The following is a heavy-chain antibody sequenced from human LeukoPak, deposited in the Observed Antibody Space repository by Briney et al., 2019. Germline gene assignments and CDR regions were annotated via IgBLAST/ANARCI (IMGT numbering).Heavy chain of an antibody. CDR2: ISGSGGST. Sequence: GGSLRLSCAASGFTFSSYAMSWVRQAPGKGLEWVSAISGSGGSTYYADSVKGRFTISRDNSKNTLYPQMNSLRAEDTAVYYCANLLFTMIVVATRDYWGQGTLVTVSS. D-gene: IGHD3-22*01. CDR1: GFTFSSYA. V-gene: IGHV3-23*01. J-gene: IGHJ4*02. CDR3: ANLLFTMIVVATRDY.